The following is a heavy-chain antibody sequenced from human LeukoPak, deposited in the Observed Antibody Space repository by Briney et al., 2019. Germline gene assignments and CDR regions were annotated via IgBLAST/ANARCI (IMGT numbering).Heavy chain of an antibody. CDR3: AKMKGITMVRGTFDY. V-gene: IGHV3-23*01. Sequence: GGSLSLSCAAAGFTFSSYAMTWVRQAPGKGLGWDSSISGSGGNTFYADSVEGRFTISRDNSKNTLYLQMSSLRAEDTAVYYCAKMKGITMVRGTFDYWGQGTLVTVSS. J-gene: IGHJ4*02. CDR1: GFTFSSYA. CDR2: ISGSGGNT. D-gene: IGHD3-10*01.